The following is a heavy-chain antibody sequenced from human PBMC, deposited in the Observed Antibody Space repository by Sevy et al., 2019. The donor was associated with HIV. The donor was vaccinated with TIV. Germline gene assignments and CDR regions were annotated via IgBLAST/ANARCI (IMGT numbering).Heavy chain of an antibody. V-gene: IGHV1-46*03. Sequence: ASVKVSCKASGYTFTSYYMYWVRQAPGQGLEWMGIINPSGGSTSYAQKFQGRVTMTRDTSTSTVYMELSSLRSEDMAVYYCASSGSAVAGDFDYWGQGTLVTVSS. CDR2: INPSGGST. J-gene: IGHJ4*02. CDR1: GYTFTSYY. D-gene: IGHD6-19*01. CDR3: ASSGSAVAGDFDY.